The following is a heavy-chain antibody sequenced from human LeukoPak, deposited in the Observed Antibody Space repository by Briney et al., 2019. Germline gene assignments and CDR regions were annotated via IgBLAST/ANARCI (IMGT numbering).Heavy chain of an antibody. CDR3: TRVAVSGPTGWFDS. Sequence: PGGSLRLSCAGSGFALKSYSLTWVRQAPGKGLEWVSSISSTSAYIHYADSVKGRFTISRDNVDNVVYLEMNSLGAEDTATYYCTRVAVSGPTGWFDSWGQGTLVIVSS. CDR1: GFALKSYS. V-gene: IGHV3-21*01. D-gene: IGHD2-8*02. CDR2: ISSTSAYI. J-gene: IGHJ5*01.